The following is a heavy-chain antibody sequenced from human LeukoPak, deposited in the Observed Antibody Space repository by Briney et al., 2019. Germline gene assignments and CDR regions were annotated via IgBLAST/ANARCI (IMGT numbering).Heavy chain of an antibody. V-gene: IGHV4-39*01. CDR3: ARRVTGTETLDY. D-gene: IGHD1-20*01. CDR2: IYYSGST. Sequence: PSETPSLTCTVSGGSISSSSYYWGWIRQPPGKGLEWIGSIYYSGSTYYNPSLKSRVTISVDTSKNQFSLKLSSVTAADTAVYYCARRVTGTETLDYWGQGTLVTVSS. CDR1: GGSISSSSYY. J-gene: IGHJ4*02.